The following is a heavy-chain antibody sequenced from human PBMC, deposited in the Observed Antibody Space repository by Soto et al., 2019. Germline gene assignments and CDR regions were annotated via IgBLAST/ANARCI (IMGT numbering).Heavy chain of an antibody. Sequence: SGPTLVNPTQTLTLTCTFSGFSLSTSGMCVSWIRQPPGKALEWLALIDRDDDKYYSTSLKTRLTISKDTSKNQVVLTMTNMDPVDTATYYCARALYYDFWSGKSHWFDPWGQGTLVTVSS. D-gene: IGHD3-3*01. CDR3: ARALYYDFWSGKSHWFDP. CDR1: GFSLSTSGMC. J-gene: IGHJ5*02. V-gene: IGHV2-70*01. CDR2: IDRDDDK.